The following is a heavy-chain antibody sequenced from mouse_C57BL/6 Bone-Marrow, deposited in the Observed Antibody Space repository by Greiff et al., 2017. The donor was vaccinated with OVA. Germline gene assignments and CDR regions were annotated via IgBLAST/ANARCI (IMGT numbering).Heavy chain of an antibody. Sequence: VQLQQPGAELVRPGSSVKLSCKASGYTFTSYWMHWVKQRPIQGLEWIGNIDPSDSETPYNQKFKDKATLTVDKSSSTAYMQLSSLTSEDSAVYYCARNHYYGSSPAWFAYWGQGTLVTVSA. V-gene: IGHV1-52*01. CDR3: ARNHYYGSSPAWFAY. D-gene: IGHD1-1*01. CDR1: GYTFTSYW. J-gene: IGHJ3*01. CDR2: IDPSDSET.